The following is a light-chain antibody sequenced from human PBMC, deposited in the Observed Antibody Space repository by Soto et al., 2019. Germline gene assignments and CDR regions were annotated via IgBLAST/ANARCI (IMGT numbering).Light chain of an antibody. CDR2: EVS. CDR3: SSYTSSTTRV. CDR1: SSDVGAFNY. V-gene: IGLV2-14*01. Sequence: QSVLTQPASVSGSRGRSITISCTGASSDVGAFNYVSWYQQHPGKAPKLLIYEVSNRPSGLSNRFSGSKSGNTASLTISGLQAEDEADYYCSSYTSSTTRVFGGGTQLTV. J-gene: IGLJ2*01.